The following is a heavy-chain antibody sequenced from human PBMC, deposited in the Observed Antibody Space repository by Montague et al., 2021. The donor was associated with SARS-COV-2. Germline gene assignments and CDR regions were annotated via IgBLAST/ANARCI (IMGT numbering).Heavy chain of an antibody. Sequence: SETLSLTCTVSGDSVSSDSYFWAWIRQPPGKGLEWIGSLYHRGGTYYNPSLKNRVTISVDTSNNQFSLKLSSVTAADTAVYYCASHRARDVVVGVYSDDFDVWGQGTLVTVSS. CDR1: GDSVSSDSYF. D-gene: IGHD2-15*01. V-gene: IGHV4-39*01. J-gene: IGHJ5*02. CDR2: LYHRGGT. CDR3: ASHRARDVVVGVYSDDFDV.